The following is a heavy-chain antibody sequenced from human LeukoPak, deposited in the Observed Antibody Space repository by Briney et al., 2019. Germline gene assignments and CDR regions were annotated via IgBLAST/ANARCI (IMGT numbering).Heavy chain of an antibody. V-gene: IGHV3-15*01. CDR1: GFSFGGYA. Sequence: GGSLRLSCAASGFSFGGYAMTWVRQAPGKGLEWVGRIKSKTDGGTTDYAAPVKGRFTISRDDSKNTLYLQMNSLKTEDTAVYYCRRSGYYFDYWGQGTLVTVSS. CDR2: IKSKTDGGTT. CDR3: RRSGYYFDY. J-gene: IGHJ4*02. D-gene: IGHD3-22*01.